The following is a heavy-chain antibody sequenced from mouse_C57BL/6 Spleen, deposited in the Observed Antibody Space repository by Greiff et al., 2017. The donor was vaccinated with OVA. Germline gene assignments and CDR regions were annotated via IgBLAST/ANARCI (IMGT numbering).Heavy chain of an antibody. D-gene: IGHD3-2*02. Sequence: VQLQQSGPELVKPGASVKISCKASGYAFSSSWMNWVKQRPGKGLEWIGRIYPGDGDTNYNGKFKGKATLTADKSSSTAYMQLSSLTSEDSAVYYCARALHRGSQYYFDYWGQGTTLTVSS. V-gene: IGHV1-82*01. CDR2: IYPGDGDT. J-gene: IGHJ2*01. CDR3: ARALHRGSQYYFDY. CDR1: GYAFSSSW.